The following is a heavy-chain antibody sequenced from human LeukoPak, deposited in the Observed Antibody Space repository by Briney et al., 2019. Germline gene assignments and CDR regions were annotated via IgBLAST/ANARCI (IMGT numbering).Heavy chain of an antibody. CDR3: ARSIVVVVAATPPLYYFDY. CDR1: GGTFSSYA. J-gene: IGHJ4*02. CDR2: IIPIFGTA. Sequence: SVKVSCKASGGTFSSYAISWVRQAPGQGLEWMGGIIPIFGTANYAQKFQGRVTITADESTSTAYMELSSLRSEDTAVYYCARSIVVVVAATPPLYYFDYWAREPWSPSPQ. D-gene: IGHD2-15*01. V-gene: IGHV1-69*13.